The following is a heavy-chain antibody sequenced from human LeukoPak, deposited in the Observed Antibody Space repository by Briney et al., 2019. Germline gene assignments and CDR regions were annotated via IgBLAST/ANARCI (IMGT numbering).Heavy chain of an antibody. CDR1: GGSISSGDYY. D-gene: IGHD3-10*01. J-gene: IGHJ4*02. CDR3: ARSSLVSALWFGEFDFGYFDY. V-gene: IGHV4-30-4*01. CDR2: IYYSGST. Sequence: SQTLSLTCTVSGGSISSGDYYWSWIRQPPGKGLEWIGYIYYSGSTYYNPSLKSRVTISVDTSKNQFSLKLSSVTAADTAVYYCARSSLVSALWFGEFDFGYFDYWGQGTLVTVSS.